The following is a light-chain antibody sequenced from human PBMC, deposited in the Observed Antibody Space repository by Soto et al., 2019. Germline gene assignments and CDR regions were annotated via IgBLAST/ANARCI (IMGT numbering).Light chain of an antibody. CDR3: QQYDNWPVT. Sequence: EIVMTQSPVTLSLSPGERATLSCRAGESVSSNLAWYQQKPGQAPRLLIYGASTRATGVPARFTGSGSGTEFTLTINSLQSEDFAIYYCQQYDNWPVTFGGGTKVDIK. CDR2: GAS. J-gene: IGKJ4*01. V-gene: IGKV3-15*01. CDR1: ESVSSN.